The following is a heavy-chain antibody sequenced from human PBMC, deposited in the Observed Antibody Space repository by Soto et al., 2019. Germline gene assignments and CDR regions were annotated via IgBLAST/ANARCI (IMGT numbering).Heavy chain of an antibody. D-gene: IGHD3-10*01. V-gene: IGHV1-18*01. Sequence: QVQLVQSGAEVKKPGASVKVSCKASGYTFTSYGISWVRQAPGQGLEWLGWISGYNGDTNYAQKFQGRVTMTTDTSTSIAYMELRSLRSDDTAVYYCARDWGRGQFLPYKDYSGQGTQVTVS. CDR3: ARDWGRGQFLPYKDY. CDR1: GYTFTSYG. J-gene: IGHJ4*02. CDR2: ISGYNGDT.